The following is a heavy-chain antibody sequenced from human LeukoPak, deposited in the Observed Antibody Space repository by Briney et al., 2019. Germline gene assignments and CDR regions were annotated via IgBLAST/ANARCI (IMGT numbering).Heavy chain of an antibody. D-gene: IGHD3-22*01. V-gene: IGHV4-59*11. Sequence: SETLSLTCTVSGGSISSHYWSWIRQPPGKGLEWIGYIYYSGSTNYNPSLKSRVTISVDTSKNQFSLKLSSVTAADTAVYYCARGLTMIVVDDAFDIWGQGTMVTVSS. CDR1: GGSISSHY. CDR2: IYYSGST. J-gene: IGHJ3*02. CDR3: ARGLTMIVVDDAFDI.